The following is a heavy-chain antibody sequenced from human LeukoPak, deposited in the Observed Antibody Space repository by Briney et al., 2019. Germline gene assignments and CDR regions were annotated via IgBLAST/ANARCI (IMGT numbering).Heavy chain of an antibody. Sequence: PSETLSLTCTVSGGSISYYYWSWIRQSPGKGGEGFGYIYYSGTTNYNPSLKSQVTISVDTSKNQFSLQLRSVTAADTAVYYCARELNSVVTPGAFDIWGQGTMVTVSS. CDR1: GGSISYYY. D-gene: IGHD4-23*01. CDR3: ARELNSVVTPGAFDI. J-gene: IGHJ3*02. V-gene: IGHV4-59*01. CDR2: IYYSGTT.